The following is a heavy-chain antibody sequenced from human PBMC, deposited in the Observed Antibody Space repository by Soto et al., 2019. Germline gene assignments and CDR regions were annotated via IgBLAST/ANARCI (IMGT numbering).Heavy chain of an antibody. V-gene: IGHV4-39*02. CDR1: GGSISSSSYY. CDR2: IYYSGST. D-gene: IGHD5-18*01. CDR3: ARDRIQLWARCYYYYGMDV. J-gene: IGHJ6*02. Sequence: SETLSLTCTVSGGSISSSSYYWGWIRQPPGKGLEWIGSIYYSGSTYYNPSLKSRVTISVDTSKNQFSLKLSSVTAADTAVYYCARDRIQLWARCYYYYGMDVWGPGTSVTVSS.